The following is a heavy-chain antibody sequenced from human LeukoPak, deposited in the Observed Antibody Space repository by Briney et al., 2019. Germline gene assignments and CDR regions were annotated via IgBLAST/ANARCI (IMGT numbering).Heavy chain of an antibody. D-gene: IGHD3-22*01. J-gene: IGHJ4*02. CDR1: GFTFGSYV. CDR2: ISSGGNHE. V-gene: IGHV3-30*04. Sequence: PGTSLRLSCAASGFTFGSYVMHWVRQAPGKGLEWVAVISSGGNHEYCADSVKGRFTISRDNSMNTLYLQMNSLRAEDTAVYYCGRSRNSGHWFVIGDSWGQGTLVTVSS. CDR3: GRSRNSGHWFVIGDS.